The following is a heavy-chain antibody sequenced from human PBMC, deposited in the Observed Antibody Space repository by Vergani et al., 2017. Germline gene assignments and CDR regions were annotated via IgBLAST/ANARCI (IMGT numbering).Heavy chain of an antibody. CDR3: ARDLGRSRVNSHYGMGV. D-gene: IGHD4-23*01. CDR2: IVPILDRK. J-gene: IGHJ6*02. Sequence: QVQLVQSGAEMKKPGSSVKVSCKSSGGTFSSYTFIWVRLAPGQGLDWMGSIVPILDRKEYAQKFQGRVAITADTSTSTVYMELSSLRSEDTXVYYCARDLGRSRVNSHYGMGVWGQGTTVTVSS. CDR1: GGTFSSYT. V-gene: IGHV1-69*08.